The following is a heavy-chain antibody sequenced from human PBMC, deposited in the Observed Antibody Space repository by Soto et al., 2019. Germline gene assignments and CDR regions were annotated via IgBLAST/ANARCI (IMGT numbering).Heavy chain of an antibody. CDR1: GGSISSFF. V-gene: IGHV4-59*01. CDR3: AMTHGIWRGCCDP. Sequence: QVQLQESGPGLVKPSETLSLTCTVSGGSISSFFWSWIRQPPAKGLEWIGYIYSSGSTTYNPSLWCRVSMSVDTAKLQGSLRLRSVAAADTAVYECAMTHGIWRGCCDPWGQGTLGSVSS. J-gene: IGHJ5*02. CDR2: IYSSGST. D-gene: IGHD3-10*01.